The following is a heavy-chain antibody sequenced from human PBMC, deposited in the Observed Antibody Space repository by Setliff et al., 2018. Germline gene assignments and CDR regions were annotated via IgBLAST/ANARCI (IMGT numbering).Heavy chain of an antibody. V-gene: IGHV3-48*03. D-gene: IGHD3-10*01. CDR3: VKTHWDTWIRGAFDI. Sequence: GGSLRLSCAASGFTFSSYEMNWVRQAPGKGLEWLSYISSSGSTIYYADSVKGRFTISRDSSKNTLYLQMSSLRAEDTAVYYCVKTHWDTWIRGAFDIWGQGTMVTVS. CDR2: ISSSGSTI. J-gene: IGHJ3*02. CDR1: GFTFSSYE.